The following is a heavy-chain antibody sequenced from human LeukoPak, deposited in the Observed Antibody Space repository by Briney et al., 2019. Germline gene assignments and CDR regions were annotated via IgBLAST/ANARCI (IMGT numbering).Heavy chain of an antibody. D-gene: IGHD2-2*01. Sequence: RPGGSLRLSCAASGFTFSSYAMSWVRQAPGKGLEWVSAISGSGGSTYYADSVKGRFTISRDNSKNTLYLQMNSLRAEDTAVYYCAKGGYCSSTSCEIHYYYYGMDVWGQGTTVTVSS. CDR1: GFTFSSYA. CDR2: ISGSGGST. CDR3: AKGGYCSSTSCEIHYYYYGMDV. V-gene: IGHV3-23*01. J-gene: IGHJ6*02.